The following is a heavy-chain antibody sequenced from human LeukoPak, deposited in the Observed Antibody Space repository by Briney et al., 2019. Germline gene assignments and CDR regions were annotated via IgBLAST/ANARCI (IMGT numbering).Heavy chain of an antibody. CDR3: ARYRHIYY. D-gene: IGHD2-21*01. CDR2: INQDGGEK. J-gene: IGHJ4*02. V-gene: IGHV3-7*01. Sequence: PGGSLRLSCAASGFTFSGSWMSWVRQAPGKGLEWVVSINQDGGEKYSLDSVKGRFTISRDNTKSSLYLQMNSLRAEDTAMYYCARYRHIYYWGQGTLVTVSS. CDR1: GFTFSGSW.